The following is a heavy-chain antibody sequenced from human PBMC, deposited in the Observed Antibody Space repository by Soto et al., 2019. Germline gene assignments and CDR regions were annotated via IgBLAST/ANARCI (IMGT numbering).Heavy chain of an antibody. CDR2: IYYSGST. V-gene: IGHV4-59*01. CDR1: GGSIRNFY. D-gene: IGHD3-22*01. Sequence: SETLSLTCNVSGGSIRNFYWSWIRQPPGKGLEWIGYIYYSGSTSYNPSLKSRVTISVDTSKNQFSLKLSSVTAADTAVYYCARDQREAAKYYYDNSGHYRESKSAYGMDVWGQGTTVTVS. J-gene: IGHJ6*02. CDR3: ARDQREAAKYYYDNSGHYRESKSAYGMDV.